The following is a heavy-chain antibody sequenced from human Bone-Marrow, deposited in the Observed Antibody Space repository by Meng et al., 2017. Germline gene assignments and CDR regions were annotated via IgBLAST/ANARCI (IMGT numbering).Heavy chain of an antibody. CDR1: GFTFSNAY. D-gene: IGHD5-12*01. Sequence: VQPVESGGGLVQPGGSLRLSCEGSGFTFSNAYMTWVRQVPGKRLEWVGRIKSKPDGETIDYAAPVKGRFTISRDDSKNTVCLQMNSLKTEDTAVYYCSGHIDYWGQGTLVTVSS. J-gene: IGHJ4*02. CDR3: SGHIDY. V-gene: IGHV3-15*01. CDR2: IKSKPDGETI.